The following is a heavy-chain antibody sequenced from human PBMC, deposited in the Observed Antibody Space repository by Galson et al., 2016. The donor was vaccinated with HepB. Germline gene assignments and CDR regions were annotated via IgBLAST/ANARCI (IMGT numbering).Heavy chain of an antibody. CDR3: ARGLRAGYYWSFDV. CDR2: YVVAGNT. D-gene: IGHD1-26*01. Sequence: SLRLSCAASGFTFSNYDMHWVRQSTGKGLEWVSGYVVAGNTYYADSVKGRFTISREDGENSLYLQMNSLRAGDTAVYHCARGLRAGYYWSFDVWGQGTTVTVSS. CDR1: GFTFSNYD. J-gene: IGHJ6*02. V-gene: IGHV3-13*01.